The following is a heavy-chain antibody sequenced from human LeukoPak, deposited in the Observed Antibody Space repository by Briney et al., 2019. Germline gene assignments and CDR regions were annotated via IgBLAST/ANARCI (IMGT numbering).Heavy chain of an antibody. CDR1: GYTFTSYG. CDR3: ARLISELDYGDYAMPGYFDY. D-gene: IGHD4-17*01. V-gene: IGHV1-18*01. CDR2: ISAYNGNT. Sequence: GASVKVSCKASGYTFTSYGISWVRQAPGQGLEWMGRISAYNGNTNYAQKLQGRVTMTTDTSTSTAYMELRSLRSDDTAVYYCARLISELDYGDYAMPGYFDYWGQGTLVTVSS. J-gene: IGHJ4*02.